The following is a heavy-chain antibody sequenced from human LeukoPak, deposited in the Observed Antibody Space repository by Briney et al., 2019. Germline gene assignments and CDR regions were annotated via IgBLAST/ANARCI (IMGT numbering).Heavy chain of an antibody. V-gene: IGHV4-34*01. CDR1: GGSFSGYY. D-gene: IGHD3-10*01. CDR3: ARVGWRFGELFPSPLDY. J-gene: IGHJ4*02. Sequence: SETLSLTCAVYGGSFSGYYWSWIRQPPGKGLEWIGEINHSGSTNYNPSLKSRVTISVDTSKNQFSLKLSSVTAADTAVYYCARVGWRFGELFPSPLDYWGQGTLVTVSS. CDR2: INHSGST.